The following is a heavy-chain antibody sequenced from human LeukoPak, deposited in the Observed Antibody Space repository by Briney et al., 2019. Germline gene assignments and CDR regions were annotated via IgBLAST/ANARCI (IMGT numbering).Heavy chain of an antibody. CDR3: ARGGGYSYGPLDY. CDR2: MNPTSGNT. J-gene: IGHJ4*02. D-gene: IGHD5-18*01. V-gene: IGHV1-8*01. Sequence: ASVKVSCKASEYTFTSYDINWVRQATGQGLEWMGWMNPTSGNTGYAQKFQGRVTMTRDTSISAAYMELSGLRSEDTAVYYCARGGGYSYGPLDYWGQGTLVTVSS. CDR1: EYTFTSYD.